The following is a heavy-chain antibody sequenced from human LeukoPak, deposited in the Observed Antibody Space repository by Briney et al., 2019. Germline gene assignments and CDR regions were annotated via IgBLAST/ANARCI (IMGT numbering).Heavy chain of an antibody. CDR3: ARARGCSGYDSYYFDY. J-gene: IGHJ4*02. V-gene: IGHV4-61*02. CDR1: GGSISSGSYY. D-gene: IGHD5-12*01. Sequence: SQTLSLTCTVSGGSISSGSYYWSWIRQPAGRGLEWIGRIYTSGSTNYNPSLKSRVTISVDTSKNQFSLKLSSVTAADTAVYYCARARGCSGYDSYYFDYWGQGTLVTVSS. CDR2: IYTSGST.